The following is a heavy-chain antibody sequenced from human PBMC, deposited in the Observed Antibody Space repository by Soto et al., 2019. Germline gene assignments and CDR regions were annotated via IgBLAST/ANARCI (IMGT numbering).Heavy chain of an antibody. CDR3: ARNNWNDSGWFDP. Sequence: PSGTLSLTFTVCGGSISSSSYYWGWIRQPPGKGLEWIGSIYYSGSTYYNPSLKSRVTISVDTSKNQFSLKLSSVTAADTAVYYCARNNWNDSGWFDPWGQGTLVTVSS. D-gene: IGHD1-20*01. CDR2: IYYSGST. V-gene: IGHV4-39*01. J-gene: IGHJ5*02. CDR1: GGSISSSSYY.